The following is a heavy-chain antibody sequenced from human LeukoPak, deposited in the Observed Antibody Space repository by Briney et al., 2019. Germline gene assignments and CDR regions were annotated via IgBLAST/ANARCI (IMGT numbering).Heavy chain of an antibody. D-gene: IGHD6-6*01. J-gene: IGHJ6*02. CDR3: AKARPAIATRVGYYYYGMDV. V-gene: IGHV3-30*18. CDR2: ISFDGTNK. CDR1: GFTFSSYG. Sequence: GGSLRLSCAASGFTFSSYGMHWVRQAPGKGLEWVAVISFDGTNKYYADSVKGRFTISRDNSKNTLYLQRNSLRTEDTAVYYCAKARPAIATRVGYYYYGMDVWGQGTTVTVSS.